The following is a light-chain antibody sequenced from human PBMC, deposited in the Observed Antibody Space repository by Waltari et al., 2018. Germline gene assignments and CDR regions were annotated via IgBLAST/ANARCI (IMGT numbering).Light chain of an antibody. CDR3: MQSTKDPYS. CDR1: QSLVHSNGNTF. Sequence: DIVMTQTPLSLPVTPGESASFSCRSSQSLVHSNGNTFLHWYLQKPGHSPRLLVYKVNNRESGVPDRFSGSGSGTDFTLKFTRVEPEDVGVYYCMQSTKDPYSFGQGTKVEIK. V-gene: IGKV2-40*01. J-gene: IGKJ2*03. CDR2: KVN.